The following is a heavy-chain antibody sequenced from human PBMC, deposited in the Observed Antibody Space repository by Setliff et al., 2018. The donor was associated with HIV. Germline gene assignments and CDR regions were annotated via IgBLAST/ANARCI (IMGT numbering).Heavy chain of an antibody. CDR3: ARDHMSVVAWVGATSRGLFQH. CDR2: INPSSTST. D-gene: IGHD1-26*01. J-gene: IGHJ1*01. Sequence: ASVKVSCKASGYTFTTYYIHWVRQAPGQGLEWMGIINPSSTSTNYAQRFQGRVTMTRDTSTSTVYMELSSLRSEDTAVYYCARDHMSVVAWVGATSRGLFQHRGQGTLVTVSS. V-gene: IGHV1-46*01. CDR1: GYTFTTYY.